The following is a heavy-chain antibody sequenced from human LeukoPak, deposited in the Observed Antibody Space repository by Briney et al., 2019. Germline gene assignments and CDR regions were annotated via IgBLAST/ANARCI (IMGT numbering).Heavy chain of an antibody. D-gene: IGHD3-3*01. V-gene: IGHV3-30-3*01. Sequence: SGGSLRLSCAASGFTFTNYVMHWVRQAPGKGLEWVAVISYDGSHQYYADSVKGRFTISRDNSKKTLSLQMNSLRAEDTAVYYCARNRREKRFLHAFDIWGQGTMVTVSS. CDR3: ARNRREKRFLHAFDI. J-gene: IGHJ3*02. CDR1: GFTFTNYV. CDR2: ISYDGSHQ.